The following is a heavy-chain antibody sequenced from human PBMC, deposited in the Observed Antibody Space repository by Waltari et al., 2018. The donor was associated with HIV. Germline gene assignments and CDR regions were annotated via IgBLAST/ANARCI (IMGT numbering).Heavy chain of an antibody. Sequence: QVQLQESGPGLVKPSETLSLTCTVSGYSITSGYYWGWIRQPPGKGLEWIGSMYHSGSTCYNRSLKSRVTMSVDTSKNQFSLKLSSVTAADTAVYYCARRSGEYWYFDLWGRGTLVTVSS. CDR3: ARRSGEYWYFDL. D-gene: IGHD7-27*01. CDR2: MYHSGST. CDR1: GYSITSGYY. J-gene: IGHJ2*01. V-gene: IGHV4-38-2*02.